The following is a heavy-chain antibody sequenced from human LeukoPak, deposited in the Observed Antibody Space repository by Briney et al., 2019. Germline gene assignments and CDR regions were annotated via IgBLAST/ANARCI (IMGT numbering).Heavy chain of an antibody. CDR1: GYTFTGYY. Sequence: GASVKVSCKASGYTFTGYYMHWVRQAPGQGLEWMGRINPNSGGTNYAQKFQGRVTMTRDASISTAYMELSRLRSDDTAVYYCAGDRSGPSGYSSSWVDYWGQGTLVTVSS. V-gene: IGHV1-2*06. CDR3: AGDRSGPSGYSSSWVDY. J-gene: IGHJ4*02. CDR2: INPNSGGT. D-gene: IGHD6-13*01.